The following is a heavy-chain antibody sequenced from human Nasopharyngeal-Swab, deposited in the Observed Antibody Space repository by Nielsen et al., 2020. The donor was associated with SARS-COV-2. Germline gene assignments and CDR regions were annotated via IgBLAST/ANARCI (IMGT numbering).Heavy chain of an antibody. Sequence: WIRQPPGKGLEWVANVMEDGSEKNYVDSVKGRFTISRDNAKNSLYLQMNSLRADDTAVYYCARDTYCSGGSCYGYGMAVWGQGTTVTVSS. V-gene: IGHV3-7*01. D-gene: IGHD2-15*01. CDR3: ARDTYCSGGSCYGYGMAV. J-gene: IGHJ6*02. CDR2: VMEDGSEK.